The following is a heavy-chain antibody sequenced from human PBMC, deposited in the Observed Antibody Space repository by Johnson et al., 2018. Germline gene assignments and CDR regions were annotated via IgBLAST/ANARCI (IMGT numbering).Heavy chain of an antibody. CDR2: ISSSSSYI. D-gene: IGHD3-22*01. CDR1: GFTFSSYS. J-gene: IGHJ6*02. V-gene: IGHV3-21*04. Sequence: VQLLESGGGLVKPGGSLRLSCIASGFTFSSYSMNWVRQAPGKGLEWVSSISSSSSYIYYADSVKGRFTISRDNAKNSLYLQMNSLRAEDTALYYCAKDIHESAYYYDTSSYGMDVWGQGTTVTVSS. CDR3: AKDIHESAYYYDTSSYGMDV.